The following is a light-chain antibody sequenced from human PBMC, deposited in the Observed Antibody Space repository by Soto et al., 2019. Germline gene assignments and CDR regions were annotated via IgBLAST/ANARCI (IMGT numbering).Light chain of an antibody. Sequence: EIVMTQSPATLSVSPGERATLSCRASQSVSSNLAWYQQKPGQAPRLLMYGASTRATGLPARFSGSGSGTEFTLTNSSLQSEDFAVYYCQQYNNWPPWTFGQGTKVEIK. J-gene: IGKJ1*01. CDR1: QSVSSN. V-gene: IGKV3-15*01. CDR3: QQYNNWPPWT. CDR2: GAS.